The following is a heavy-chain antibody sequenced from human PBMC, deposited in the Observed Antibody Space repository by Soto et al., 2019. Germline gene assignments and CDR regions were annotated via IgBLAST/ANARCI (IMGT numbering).Heavy chain of an antibody. CDR1: GYTFTGYD. J-gene: IGHJ4*02. CDR3: ARGRLVVVAARIAHEFDY. V-gene: IGHV1-2*04. CDR2: IKPNSGGQ. Sequence: SVKVSCKASGYTFTGYDMRWVRQAPVQGPQWMGWIKPNSGGQNHAQQLQGWVNTNRDTYISTDYIELTRLTYDDTAVYHCARGRLVVVAARIAHEFDYWGQGTLVTVSP. D-gene: IGHD2-15*01.